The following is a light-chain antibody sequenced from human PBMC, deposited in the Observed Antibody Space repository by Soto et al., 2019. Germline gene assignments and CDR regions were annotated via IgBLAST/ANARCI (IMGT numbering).Light chain of an antibody. CDR1: QSISSY. V-gene: IGKV1-39*01. Sequence: DIQMTQSPSSLPASVGDRVTITCRASQSISSYLNWYQQKPGTAPKLLIYAASTLQSGVPSRFSGSGSGTDFRLTISTMQPDDFATYYCQQYDSFSVTFGQGTRLEIK. J-gene: IGKJ5*01. CDR2: AAS. CDR3: QQYDSFSVT.